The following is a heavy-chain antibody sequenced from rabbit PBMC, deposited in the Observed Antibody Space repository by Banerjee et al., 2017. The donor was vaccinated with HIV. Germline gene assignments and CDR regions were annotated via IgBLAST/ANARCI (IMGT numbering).Heavy chain of an antibody. CDR3: ARDTSSSFSSYGMDL. Sequence: QQLVESGGDLVKPGASLALTCTASGFSFSNRYYMCWVRQAPGKGLEWIACIDSGSSGFTYFATWAKGRFTCSKTSSTTVTLQMTRLTAADTATYFCARDTSSSFSSYGMDLWGPGTLVTVS. CDR1: GFSFSNRYY. V-gene: IGHV1S40*01. J-gene: IGHJ6*01. CDR2: IDSGSSGFT. D-gene: IGHD1-1*01.